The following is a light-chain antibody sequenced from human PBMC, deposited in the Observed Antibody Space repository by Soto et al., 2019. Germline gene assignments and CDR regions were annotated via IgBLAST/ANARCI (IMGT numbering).Light chain of an antibody. V-gene: IGKV1-39*01. Sequence: DIQMTQSPSSLSASVGDRVTITCRASQSVSTHLNWYQQRPGTAPKLLIYGASSLESGVPSRFSGSGSGTDFTLTISSLEPEDFASYYCQHGYGNMLPFGGGTKVEIK. CDR2: GAS. J-gene: IGKJ4*01. CDR1: QSVSTH. CDR3: QHGYGNMLP.